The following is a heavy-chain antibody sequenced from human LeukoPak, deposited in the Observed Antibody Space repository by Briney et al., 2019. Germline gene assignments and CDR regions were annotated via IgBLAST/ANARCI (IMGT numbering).Heavy chain of an antibody. J-gene: IGHJ6*02. V-gene: IGHV3-48*01. D-gene: IGHD3-22*01. CDR1: GFTFSSYS. Sequence: QPGGSLRLSCAASGFTFSSYSMNWVRQAPGKGLEWVSYISSSSSTIYYADSVKGRFTISRDNAKNSLYLQMNSLRAEDTAVYYCARDSHDSSGYYPRWGYYYYGMDVWGQGTTVTVSS. CDR3: ARDSHDSSGYYPRWGYYYYGMDV. CDR2: ISSSSSTI.